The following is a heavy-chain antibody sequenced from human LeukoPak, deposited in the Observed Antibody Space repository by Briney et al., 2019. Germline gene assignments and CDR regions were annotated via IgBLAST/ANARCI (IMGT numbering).Heavy chain of an antibody. J-gene: IGHJ5*02. D-gene: IGHD6-13*01. Sequence: ASVKVSCKASGGTFSSYAISWVRQAPGQGLEWMGRIIPILGIANYAQKFQGRVTITADKSTSTAYMELSSLRSEDTAVYYCAREWIAAAAYNWFDPWGQGTLVTVSS. CDR2: IIPILGIA. CDR3: AREWIAAAAYNWFDP. V-gene: IGHV1-69*04. CDR1: GGTFSSYA.